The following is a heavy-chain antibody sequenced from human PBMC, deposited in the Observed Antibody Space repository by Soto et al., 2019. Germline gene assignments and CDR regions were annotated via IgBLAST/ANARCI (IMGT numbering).Heavy chain of an antibody. CDR1: VFTFKTHA. Sequence: QVQLVESGGGGVQPGTSLRLSCAASVFTFKTHAMHWVRQAPGKGLEWMAVIAYDGNEKFYADSVKGRFTISRDNSKNALYLQINTLRNDDTAVYYCGKDVGDYVPYYYGVDVWGQGTTVTVSS. CDR2: IAYDGNEK. J-gene: IGHJ6*02. V-gene: IGHV3-30*18. CDR3: GKDVGDYVPYYYGVDV. D-gene: IGHD1-26*01.